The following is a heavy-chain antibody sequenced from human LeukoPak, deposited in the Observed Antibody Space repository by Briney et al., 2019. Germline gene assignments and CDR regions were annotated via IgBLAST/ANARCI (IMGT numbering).Heavy chain of an antibody. Sequence: ASVTVSFTSSGYTFTIYYIHWVRQAPAPGHERVGIINPSGGGTSYAQKFQGRVTMTRDTSTSTVYMELSSLRSDDTAVYYCARSRTMSDYWGQGTLVTVSS. V-gene: IGHV1-46*01. D-gene: IGHD5-24*01. J-gene: IGHJ4*02. CDR1: GYTFTIYY. CDR3: ARSRTMSDY. CDR2: INPSGGGT.